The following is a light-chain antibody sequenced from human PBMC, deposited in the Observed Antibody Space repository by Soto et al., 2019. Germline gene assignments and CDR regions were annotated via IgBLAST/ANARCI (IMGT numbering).Light chain of an antibody. J-gene: IGKJ4*01. CDR1: QSVSTY. Sequence: EVVLTQSPGTLSLSPGERATLSCRASQSVSTYLAWYQQRPGQAPRLLIYGASTRATGIPARFSGSGSGAEFTLTISSLQSEDFAVYYCQRYNNWPLTFGGGTKVDIK. CDR3: QRYNNWPLT. CDR2: GAS. V-gene: IGKV3-15*01.